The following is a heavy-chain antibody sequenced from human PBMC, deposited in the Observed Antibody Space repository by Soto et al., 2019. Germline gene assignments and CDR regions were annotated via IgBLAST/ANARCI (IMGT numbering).Heavy chain of an antibody. J-gene: IGHJ4*02. CDR2: VSYDGSYK. CDR3: AKEMYPRTVLDSSSPWGDY. D-gene: IGHD6-6*01. CDR1: GFTFSDYG. Sequence: QVQLVESGGGVAQPGRSLRLSCAVSGFTFSDYGMHCVRQAPGKGLEWVAVVSYDGSYKYYADSVKGRFTVSRDLSGNTLFLQMNSLRLEDTAVYFCAKEMYPRTVLDSSSPWGDYWGQGTLVAVSS. V-gene: IGHV3-30*18.